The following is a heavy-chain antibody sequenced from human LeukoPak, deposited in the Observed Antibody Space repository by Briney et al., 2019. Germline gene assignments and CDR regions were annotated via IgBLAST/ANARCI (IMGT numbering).Heavy chain of an antibody. CDR2: ISAYNGER. CDR1: GYTFNIHG. CDR3: ASPPSNSSGWHVSFAS. V-gene: IGHV1-18*04. Sequence: GASVTVSYKASGYTFNIHGIGWVRQAPGQGGEWMGWISAYNGERKYVEKLQGRVTITTDTSTSTAYMEQRSLCSDATAVYYCASPPSNSSGWHVSFASWGQGTPVTASS. J-gene: IGHJ4*02. D-gene: IGHD6-19*01.